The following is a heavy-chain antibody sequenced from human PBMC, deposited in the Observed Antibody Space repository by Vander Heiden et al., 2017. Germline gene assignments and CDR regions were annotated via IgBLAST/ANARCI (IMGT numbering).Heavy chain of an antibody. D-gene: IGHD6-19*01. CDR2: SSGSGGRT. CDR3: GKDWTAGAVAGIGAY. Sequence: EVQLLDSVGHLGQPGGSLGPSCKASCFAFGNYAMSWGRQCPGKGLEWVAASSGSGGRTYYADSCKGRFTISRDNSKNTLYMQVNRLRADQTSVYYCGKDWTAGAVAGIGAYWGQGTLGTVSS. CDR1: CFAFGNYA. V-gene: IGHV3-23*01. J-gene: IGHJ4*02.